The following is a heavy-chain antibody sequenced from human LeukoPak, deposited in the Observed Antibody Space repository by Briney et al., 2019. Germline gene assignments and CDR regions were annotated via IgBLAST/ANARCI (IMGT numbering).Heavy chain of an antibody. CDR3: ARGKWELPVPRAFDI. J-gene: IGHJ3*02. D-gene: IGHD1-26*01. Sequence: ASVKVSCKASGYTFTSSDINWVRQATGQGLEWMGWMNPDSGNTGYAQKFQGRVTMTRNTSISTVYMELSSLRSEDTAVYYGARGKWELPVPRAFDIWGQGTMVTVSS. V-gene: IGHV1-8*01. CDR1: GYTFTSSD. CDR2: MNPDSGNT.